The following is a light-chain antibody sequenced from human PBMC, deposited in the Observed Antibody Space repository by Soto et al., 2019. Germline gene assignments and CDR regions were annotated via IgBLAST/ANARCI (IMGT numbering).Light chain of an antibody. J-gene: IGLJ3*02. CDR2: DVS. V-gene: IGLV2-14*01. CDR1: SSDVGGYNY. Sequence: QSALTQPASVSGSRGQSITISCTGTSSDVGGYNYVSWYQQHPGKAPKLMIYDVSNRPSGVSNRFSGSKSGNTASLTISGLQAEDEADYYCSSYTSTSTPWVFGGGTKRTVL. CDR3: SSYTSTSTPWV.